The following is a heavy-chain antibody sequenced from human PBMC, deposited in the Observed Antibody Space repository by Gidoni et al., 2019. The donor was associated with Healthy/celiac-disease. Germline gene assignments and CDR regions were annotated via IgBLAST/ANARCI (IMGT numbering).Heavy chain of an antibody. Sequence: QVQLVESGGGVVQPGRSLRLSCAASGFTFSSYAMHWVRQAPGKGLEWVAVISYDGSNKYYADSVKGRFTISRDNSKNTLYLQMNSLRAEDTAVYYCARDQDVVVPAAIHPTMDVWGKGTTVTVSS. CDR1: GFTFSSYA. J-gene: IGHJ6*03. CDR3: ARDQDVVVPAAIHPTMDV. V-gene: IGHV3-30-3*01. CDR2: ISYDGSNK. D-gene: IGHD2-2*01.